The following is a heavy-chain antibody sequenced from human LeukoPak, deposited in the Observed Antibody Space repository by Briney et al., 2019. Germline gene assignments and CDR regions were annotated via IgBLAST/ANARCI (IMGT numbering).Heavy chain of an antibody. CDR3: ARERSSSSDY. CDR1: GYSISSGYY. J-gene: IGHJ4*02. V-gene: IGHV4-38-2*02. CDR2: IYHSGST. Sequence: SETLSLTCAVSGYSISSGYYWGWIWPPPGKGLEWIGSIYHSGSTYYNPSLKSRVTISVDTSKNQFSLKLSSVTAADAAIYYCARERSSSSDYWGQGTLVTVSS. D-gene: IGHD6-6*01.